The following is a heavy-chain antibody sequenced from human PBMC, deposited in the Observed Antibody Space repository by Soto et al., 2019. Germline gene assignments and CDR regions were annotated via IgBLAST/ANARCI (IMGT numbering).Heavy chain of an antibody. CDR1: GFTFSSYS. CDR3: ARDPGYYYDSSGYYDYYYGMDV. J-gene: IGHJ6*02. Sequence: GGSLRLSCAASGFTFSSYSMNWVRQAPGKGLEWVSSISSSSSYIYYADSVKGRFTISRDNAKNSLYLQMNSLRAEDTAVYYCARDPGYYYDSSGYYDYYYGMDVWGQGTTVTVSS. CDR2: ISSSSSYI. D-gene: IGHD3-22*01. V-gene: IGHV3-21*01.